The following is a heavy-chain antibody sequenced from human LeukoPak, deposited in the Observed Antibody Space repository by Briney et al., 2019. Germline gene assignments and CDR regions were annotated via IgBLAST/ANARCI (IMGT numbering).Heavy chain of an antibody. CDR3: VRFALTSSLDH. CDR1: GYKLTNNW. V-gene: IGHV5-51*01. CDR2: IYPGYSDA. Sequence: GESLKISCKISGYKLTNNWIGWVRQVPGKGLEWMGLIYPGYSDAKYSPSFQAHVTLSVDASISTAYLQLSGLRASDTAIYYCVRFALTSSLDHWGQGTLVTVSS. J-gene: IGHJ5*02. D-gene: IGHD6-13*01.